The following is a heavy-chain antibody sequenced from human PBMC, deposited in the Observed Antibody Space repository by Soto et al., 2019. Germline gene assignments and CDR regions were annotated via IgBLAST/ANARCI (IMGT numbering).Heavy chain of an antibody. Sequence: ASVKVSCKASGYAFTDYYMHWVRQAPGQGLEWMGWINPKTGGTNYVQKFQGRVTMTRDTSITTAYMELSRLRSDDTAVYYCARDVVGSDYFDSWGQGTLVTVSS. V-gene: IGHV1-2*02. J-gene: IGHJ4*02. CDR2: INPKTGGT. D-gene: IGHD1-26*01. CDR3: ARDVVGSDYFDS. CDR1: GYAFTDYY.